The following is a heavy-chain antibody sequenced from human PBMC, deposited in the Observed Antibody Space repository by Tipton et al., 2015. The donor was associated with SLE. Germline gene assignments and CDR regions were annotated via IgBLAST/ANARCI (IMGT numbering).Heavy chain of an antibody. Sequence: GLVKPSETLSLICTVSGGSITSSSYYWGWIRQPPGKGLEWIGNIYYSGNTYYNPSLKSRVTISGDTSKNQVSLRLSSVTAADTAVYYCASRGRWEQPEDYWGQGTLVIVSS. D-gene: IGHD1-26*01. V-gene: IGHV4-39*07. CDR3: ASRGRWEQPEDY. CDR2: IYYSGNT. J-gene: IGHJ4*02. CDR1: GGSITSSSYY.